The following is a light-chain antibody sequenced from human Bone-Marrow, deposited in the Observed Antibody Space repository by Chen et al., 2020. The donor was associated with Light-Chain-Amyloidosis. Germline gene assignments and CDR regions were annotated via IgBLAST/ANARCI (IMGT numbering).Light chain of an antibody. CDR2: GSS. V-gene: IGKV3-20*01. J-gene: IGKJ4*01. CDR1: QTISSNY. Sequence: EIVLTQSPVTLSLSPGEGANLSCRASQTISSNYLTWYQQKFGQAPRLLIYGSSGRATGITDRFTGSGSGTDFTLTINRLEPEDFAMYYCQQYGTSPLTFGGGTKVEIK. CDR3: QQYGTSPLT.